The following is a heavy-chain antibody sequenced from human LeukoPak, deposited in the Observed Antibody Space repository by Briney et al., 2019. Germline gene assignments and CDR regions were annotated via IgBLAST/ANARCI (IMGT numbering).Heavy chain of an antibody. CDR2: INTYNANT. CDR3: ARVGTDSSSSRLWYYFDY. D-gene: IGHD6-6*01. Sequence: HRASVKVSCKASGYTFSSYDISWVRQAPGQGLEWMGWINTYNANTNYAQKLQGRVTMTTDTSTSTAYMELSSLRSEDTAVYYCARVGTDSSSSRLWYYFDYWGQGTLVTVSS. J-gene: IGHJ4*02. CDR1: GYTFSSYD. V-gene: IGHV1-18*01.